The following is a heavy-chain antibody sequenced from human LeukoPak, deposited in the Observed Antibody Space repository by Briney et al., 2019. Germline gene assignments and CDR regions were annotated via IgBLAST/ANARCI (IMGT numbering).Heavy chain of an antibody. CDR2: FDPEDGET. CDR1: GYTFTSYG. V-gene: IGHV1-24*01. J-gene: IGHJ4*02. D-gene: IGHD2-2*01. CDR3: ATGYCSSTSCYNFDY. Sequence: ASVKVSCKASGYTFTSYGISWVRQAPGQGLEWMGGFDPEDGETIYAQKFQGRVTMTEDTSTDTAYMELSSLRSEDTAVYYCATGYCSSTSCYNFDYWGQGTLVTVSS.